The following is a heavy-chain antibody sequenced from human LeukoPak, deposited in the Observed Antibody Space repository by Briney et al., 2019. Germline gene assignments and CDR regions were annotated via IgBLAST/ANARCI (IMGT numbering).Heavy chain of an antibody. CDR2: INHSGST. CDR3: ARGRPGYYGSGSYLFDP. J-gene: IGHJ5*02. CDR1: GGSFSGYY. Sequence: SETLSLTCAVYGGSFSGYYWSWIRQPPGKGLEWIGEINHSGSTNYNPSLKSRVTISVDTSKNQFSLKLNSVTAADTAVYYCARGRPGYYGSGSYLFDPWGQGTLVTVSS. D-gene: IGHD3-10*01. V-gene: IGHV4-34*01.